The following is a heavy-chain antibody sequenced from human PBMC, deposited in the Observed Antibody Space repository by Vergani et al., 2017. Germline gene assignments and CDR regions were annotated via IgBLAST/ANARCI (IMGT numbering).Heavy chain of an antibody. CDR1: GFTFGDYA. Sequence: EVQLVESGGGLVQPGRSLRLSCTASGFTFGDYAMSWVRQAPGKGLEWVGFIRSKAYGGTTEYAASVKGRFTISRDDSKSIAYLQMNSLKTEDTAVYYCTRVGRDGYNYLIDYWGQGTLVTVSS. CDR3: TRVGRDGYNYLIDY. J-gene: IGHJ4*02. D-gene: IGHD5-24*01. V-gene: IGHV3-49*04. CDR2: IRSKAYGGTT.